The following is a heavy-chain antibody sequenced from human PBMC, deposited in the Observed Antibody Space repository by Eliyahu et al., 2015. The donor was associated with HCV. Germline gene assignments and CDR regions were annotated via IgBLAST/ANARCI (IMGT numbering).Heavy chain of an antibody. Sequence: EVQLVESGGGLVQPGGSLXLXCAASGFXXXXHYXPWVRQAPGKGLEWVALITKKSDSYTTEYAAPVQGRFTISRDDSKNSLYLQMNSLKTEDTAVYYCARGGCSRTSCLDDWGQGTLVTVSS. V-gene: IGHV3-72*01. CDR2: ITKKSDSYTT. CDR1: GFXXXXHY. D-gene: IGHD2-2*01. J-gene: IGHJ4*02. CDR3: ARGGCSRTSCLDD.